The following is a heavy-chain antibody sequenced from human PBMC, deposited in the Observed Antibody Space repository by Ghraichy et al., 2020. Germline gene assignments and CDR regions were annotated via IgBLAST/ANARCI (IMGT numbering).Heavy chain of an antibody. D-gene: IGHD3-10*01. V-gene: IGHV3-53*01. Sequence: GGSLRLSCAASGFTVSSNYMSWVRQIPGKGLEWISVLYSGGSTYYADSVKGRFTISRDNSKNTLFLQMNSLRAEDTAVYYCARAPPMVRCRDWYLDYWGQGTLVTVSS. CDR2: LYSGGST. J-gene: IGHJ4*02. CDR1: GFTVSSNY. CDR3: ARAPPMVRCRDWYLDY.